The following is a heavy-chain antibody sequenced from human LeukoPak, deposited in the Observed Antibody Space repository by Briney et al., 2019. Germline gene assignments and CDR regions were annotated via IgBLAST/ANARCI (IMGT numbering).Heavy chain of an antibody. V-gene: IGHV4-59*08. J-gene: IGHJ4*02. CDR1: GGSISSYY. D-gene: IGHD3-10*01. CDR2: IYYSGST. CDR3: ARSRRGLITPFDY. Sequence: SETLSLTCTVSGGSISSYYWSWIRQPPGKGLEWIGYIYYSGSTNYNPSLKSRVTISVDTSKNQFSLKLSSVTAADTALYYCARSRRGLITPFDYWGQGTLVTVSS.